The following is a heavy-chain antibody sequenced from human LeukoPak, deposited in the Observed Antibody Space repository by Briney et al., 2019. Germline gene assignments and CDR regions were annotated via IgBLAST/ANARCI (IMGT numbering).Heavy chain of an antibody. CDR3: ARTKEMASISYFDS. J-gene: IGHJ4*02. CDR1: GFTFSSYE. D-gene: IGHD5-24*01. V-gene: IGHV3-48*03. Sequence: GGSLRLSCAASGFTFSSYEMNWVRQAPGKGLEWVSYIDSSGSNIRYADSVKGRFTISRDNAKNSLYLQMNSLRAEDTAVYYCARTKEMASISYFDSWGQGTLVTVSS. CDR2: IDSSGSNI.